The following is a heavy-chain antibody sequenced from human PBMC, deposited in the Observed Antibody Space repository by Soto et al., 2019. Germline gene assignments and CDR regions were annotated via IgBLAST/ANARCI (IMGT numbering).Heavy chain of an antibody. D-gene: IGHD3-3*01. J-gene: IGHJ4*02. Sequence: SETLSLFCAVSGGSISSGGYSWSWIRQPPGKGLEWIGYIYHSGSTYYNPSLKSRVTISVDRSKNQFSLKLSSVTAADTAVYYCARGTYYDFWSGYPYYFDYWGQGTLVTVSS. CDR3: ARGTYYDFWSGYPYYFDY. CDR2: IYHSGST. V-gene: IGHV4-30-2*01. CDR1: GGSISSGGYS.